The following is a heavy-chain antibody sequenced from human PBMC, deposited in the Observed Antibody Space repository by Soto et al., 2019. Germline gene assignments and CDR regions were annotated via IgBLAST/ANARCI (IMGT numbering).Heavy chain of an antibody. D-gene: IGHD6-13*01. CDR2: ISAYTGST. J-gene: IGHJ4*02. V-gene: IGHV1-18*01. CDR1: GYTFTTYG. CDR3: ARDAPRGSSWHRWGY. Sequence: QVQLVQSGAEVKKPGASVKVSCSTSGYTFTTYGISWLRQAPGQGPEWMGWISAYTGSTKYAQKFHDRVTVTIDTSTSTAYMELRSLTSDDTAVYYCARDAPRGSSWHRWGYWGQGTLVTVSS.